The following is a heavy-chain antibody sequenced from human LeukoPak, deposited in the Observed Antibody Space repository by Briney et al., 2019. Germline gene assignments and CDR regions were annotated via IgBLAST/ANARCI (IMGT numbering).Heavy chain of an antibody. J-gene: IGHJ6*03. V-gene: IGHV3-9*03. CDR1: GFTFDDYA. CDR3: AKGGGGRLIYYYYMDV. Sequence: GRSLRLSCAASGFTFDDYAMHWVRQAPGKGLEWVSGITWNSDNIEYADSVKGRFTISRDNAKNSLYLQMNSLRAEDMALYYCAKGGGGRLIYYYYMDVWGKGTTVTVSS. D-gene: IGHD3-16*01. CDR2: ITWNSDNI.